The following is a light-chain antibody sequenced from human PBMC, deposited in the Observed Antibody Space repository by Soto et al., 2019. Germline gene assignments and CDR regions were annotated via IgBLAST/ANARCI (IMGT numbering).Light chain of an antibody. Sequence: EIVLTQSPGTLSLSPGETATLSCRASQSVSSNYLAWYQQKPGQGPRLLIYSASNRAPGIPDRFSGSGSGTDFTLTISRLEPEDFAVYYCQQFGSSLSTFGQGTNVEIK. J-gene: IGKJ2*01. CDR3: QQFGSSLST. V-gene: IGKV3-20*01. CDR2: SAS. CDR1: QSVSSNY.